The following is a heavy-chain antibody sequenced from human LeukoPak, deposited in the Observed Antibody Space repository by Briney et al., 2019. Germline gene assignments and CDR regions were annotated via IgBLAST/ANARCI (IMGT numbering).Heavy chain of an antibody. CDR2: TYYRSKWYN. CDR1: GDSVSSNSAA. Sequence: SQTLSLTCAISGDSVSSNSAAWNWIRQSPSRGLEWLGRTYYRSKWYNDYAVSVKSRITINPDTSKNQFSLQLNSVTPEDTAVYYCARGVAGFSRTVRLYWYFDLWGRGTLVTVSS. CDR3: ARGVAGFSRTVRLYWYFDL. J-gene: IGHJ2*01. V-gene: IGHV6-1*01. D-gene: IGHD3/OR15-3a*01.